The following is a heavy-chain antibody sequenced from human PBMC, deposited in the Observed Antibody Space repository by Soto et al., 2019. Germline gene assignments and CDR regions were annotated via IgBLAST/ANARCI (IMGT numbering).Heavy chain of an antibody. D-gene: IGHD3-10*01. J-gene: IGHJ6*02. Sequence: EVQLLESGGGLVQPGGSLRLSCAASGFTFSSYAMSWVRQAPGKGLEWVSAISGSGGSTYYADSVKGRFTISRDNSKNTLYLQMNSLRAEDTAVYYCAKDLSNPSGSYYGYYYYGMDVWGQGTTVTVSS. CDR1: GFTFSSYA. CDR3: AKDLSNPSGSYYGYYYYGMDV. V-gene: IGHV3-23*01. CDR2: ISGSGGST.